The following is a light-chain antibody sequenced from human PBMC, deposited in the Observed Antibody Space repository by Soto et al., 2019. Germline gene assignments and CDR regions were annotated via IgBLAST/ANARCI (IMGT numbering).Light chain of an antibody. Sequence: EVVLTRSPXXXSXXPXEXAALSCRASQSVSSRLAWYQQKSGQAPRLLISGASSRATGIPDRFSGSGSGTDFTLTISRLEREDFALYYCQQYGGSAITFGQGRRLEI. CDR1: QSVSSR. V-gene: IGKV3-20*01. CDR2: GAS. CDR3: QQYGGSAIT. J-gene: IGKJ5*01.